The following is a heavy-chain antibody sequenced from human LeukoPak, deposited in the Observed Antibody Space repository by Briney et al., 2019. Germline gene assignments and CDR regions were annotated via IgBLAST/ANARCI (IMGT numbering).Heavy chain of an antibody. CDR3: AKDRTAAAGFFDY. V-gene: IGHV3-23*01. CDR2: ISGSGGST. J-gene: IGHJ4*02. CDR1: GFTFSNYA. Sequence: GGSLRLSRAASGFTFSNYAMSWVRQAPGKGLEWVSAISGSGGSTYYADSVKGRFTISRDNSKDTLYLQMNILRAEDTAVYYCAKDRTAAAGFFDYWGQGTLVTVST. D-gene: IGHD6-13*01.